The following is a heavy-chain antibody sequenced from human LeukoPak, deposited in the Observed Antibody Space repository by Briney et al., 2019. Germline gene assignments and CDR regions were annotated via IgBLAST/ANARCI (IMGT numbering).Heavy chain of an antibody. CDR3: ARGSSERFLEWLQNYYYMDV. D-gene: IGHD3-3*01. J-gene: IGHJ6*03. CDR2: IKQDGSEK. Sequence: GGSLRLSCAASGFTFSSYWMSWVRQAPGKGLEWVANIKQDGSEKYYVDSVKGRFTISRDNAKNSLYLQMNSLRAEDTAVYYCARGSSERFLEWLQNYYYMDVWGKGTTVTVSS. V-gene: IGHV3-7*01. CDR1: GFTFSSYW.